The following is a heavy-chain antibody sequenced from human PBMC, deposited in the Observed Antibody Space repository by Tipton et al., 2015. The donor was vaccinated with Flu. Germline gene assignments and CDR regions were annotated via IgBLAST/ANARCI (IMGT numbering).Heavy chain of an antibody. D-gene: IGHD6-19*01. Sequence: AVSGFTFTRYGVSWVRQAPGKGLEWISGFSVSGGATFFADSVKGRFTISRDYYKNTLYLQMNSLRAEDTAVYYCAKVIPELVAGLDLWGQGTLVTVSS. V-gene: IGHV3-23*01. J-gene: IGHJ5*02. CDR1: GFTFTRYG. CDR2: FSVSGGAT. CDR3: AKVIPELVAGLDL.